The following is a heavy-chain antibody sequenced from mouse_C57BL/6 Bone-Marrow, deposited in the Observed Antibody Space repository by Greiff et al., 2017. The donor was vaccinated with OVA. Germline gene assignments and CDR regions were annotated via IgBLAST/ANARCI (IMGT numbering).Heavy chain of an antibody. V-gene: IGHV6-6*01. CDR3: TPRGDYAMDD. Sequence: EVQRVESGGGLVQPGGSMKLSCAASGFTFSDAWMDWVRQSPEKGLEWVAEIRHKDNNPATYYAESVKGRFTISRDDSKSSVYLQMNSLRAEDTGVYYCTPRGDYAMDDWGKGTSVTVSS. CDR1: GFTFSDAW. J-gene: IGHJ4*01. CDR2: IRHKDNNPAT.